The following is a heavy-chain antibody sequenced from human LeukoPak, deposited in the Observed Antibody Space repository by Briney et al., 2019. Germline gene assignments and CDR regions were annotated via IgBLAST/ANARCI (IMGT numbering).Heavy chain of an antibody. J-gene: IGHJ4*02. D-gene: IGHD6-6*01. CDR3: ARSTRSSSSSVDH. CDR2: IYDSGST. Sequence: SETLSLTCTVSGGSISSDFWSWIRQPPGKGLEWIGRIYDSGSTNYNPSLKSRVTMSVDTSKNQFSLKLSSVTAADTAIYYCARSTRSSSSSVDHWGQGTLVTVSS. V-gene: IGHV4-59*08. CDR1: GGSISSDF.